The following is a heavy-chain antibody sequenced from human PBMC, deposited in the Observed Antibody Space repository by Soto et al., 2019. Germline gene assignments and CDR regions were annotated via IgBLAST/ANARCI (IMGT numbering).Heavy chain of an antibody. Sequence: QVQLQESGPGLVKPSQTLSLTCTVSGGSISSGGYYWSWIRQHPGKGLEWIGYIDYSGSTYYNPSLKSRVTISVDTSKNQFSLKLSSVTAADTAVYYCARESRSYYGSGSPLDYWGQGTLVTVSS. CDR1: GGSISSGGYY. J-gene: IGHJ4*02. V-gene: IGHV4-31*03. CDR2: IDYSGST. D-gene: IGHD3-10*01. CDR3: ARESRSYYGSGSPLDY.